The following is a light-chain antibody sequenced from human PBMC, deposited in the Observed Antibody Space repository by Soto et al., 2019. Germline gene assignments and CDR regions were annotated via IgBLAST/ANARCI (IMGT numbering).Light chain of an antibody. Sequence: QSSLTKPPSVYRSPGQSVTISCTGTSRDIGSYNDVSWYQQTPGTAPKLMISGVSHRPSGVPDRFSGSKSGSTASLTISGLQAEDEADYYCSAYTTDNVLFGGGTKVTVL. CDR2: GVS. J-gene: IGLJ2*01. CDR3: SAYTTDNVL. V-gene: IGLV2-18*02. CDR1: SRDIGSYND.